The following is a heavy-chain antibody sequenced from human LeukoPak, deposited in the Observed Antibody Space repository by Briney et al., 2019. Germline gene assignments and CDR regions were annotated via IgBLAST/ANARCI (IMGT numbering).Heavy chain of an antibody. CDR1: GFTFSSYG. Sequence: GGSLRLSCAASGFTFSSYGMHWVRQAPGKGLEWVAFIRYDGSNKYYADSVKGRFTISGDNSKNTLYLQMNSLRAEDTAVYYCAREVLDAFDIWGQGTMVTVSS. J-gene: IGHJ3*02. D-gene: IGHD2-15*01. V-gene: IGHV3-30*02. CDR2: IRYDGSNK. CDR3: AREVLDAFDI.